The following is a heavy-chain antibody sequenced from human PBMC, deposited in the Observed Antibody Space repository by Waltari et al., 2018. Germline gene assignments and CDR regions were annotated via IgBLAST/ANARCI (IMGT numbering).Heavy chain of an antibody. CDR2: LSYDGSNK. J-gene: IGHJ4*02. D-gene: IGHD6-6*01. V-gene: IGHV3-30-3*01. CDR3: ARVRGQQLVEYYFDY. Sequence: QVQLVESGGGVVQPGRSLRLSCAASGFTFSSYAMHWVRQAPGKGLEWVAVLSYDGSNKYYADSVKGRFTIARDNTKNTLYLQMNSLRAEDTAVYYCARVRGQQLVEYYFDYWGQGTLVTVSS. CDR1: GFTFSSYA.